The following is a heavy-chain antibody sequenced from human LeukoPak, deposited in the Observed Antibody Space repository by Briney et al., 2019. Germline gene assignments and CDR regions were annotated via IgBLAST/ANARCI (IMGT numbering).Heavy chain of an antibody. Sequence: PSETLSLTCTVSGGSINSYYWSWIRQPAGKGLEWIGRIYISGDTDYNPDYNPSLKSRVTMSVDSSKNQFSLKLSSVTAADTAVYYCARDRIAAAGTEYWGQGTLVTVSS. CDR3: ARDRIAAAGTEY. CDR1: GGSINSYY. D-gene: IGHD6-13*01. J-gene: IGHJ4*02. V-gene: IGHV4-4*07. CDR2: IYISGDTDYNP.